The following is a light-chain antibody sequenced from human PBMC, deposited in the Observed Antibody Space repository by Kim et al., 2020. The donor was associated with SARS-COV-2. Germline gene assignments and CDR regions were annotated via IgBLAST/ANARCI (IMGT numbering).Light chain of an antibody. CDR3: MHVTDWPLPYT. Sequence: DVVMTQSPLSLAVTLGQPASISCSPRQSLLHSDENTYLNWFHQRPGQSPRRLIYRVSNRDSGVPDRFTGSGSGSDFTLHIRSVGAEAVGIYYCMHVTDWPLPYTVDQGTKL. CDR1: QSLLHSDENTY. V-gene: IGKV2-30*02. CDR2: RVS. J-gene: IGKJ2*01.